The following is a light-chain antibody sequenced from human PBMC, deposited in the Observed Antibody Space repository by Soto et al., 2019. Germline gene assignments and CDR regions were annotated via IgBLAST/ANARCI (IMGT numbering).Light chain of an antibody. CDR1: QSIITW. V-gene: IGKV1-5*01. CDR2: DAS. CDR3: QQYHSYPLT. Sequence: DIQMTQSPSTLPASVGGRVTITCRASQSIITWLAWFQQAPGKAPKILISDASSLKSGVPSRFSGSGSGTEFTLTISSLQPDDFATYYCQQYHSYPLTFGGGTKVEI. J-gene: IGKJ4*01.